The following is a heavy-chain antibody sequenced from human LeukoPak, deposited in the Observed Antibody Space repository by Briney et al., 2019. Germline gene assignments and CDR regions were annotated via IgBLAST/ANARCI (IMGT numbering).Heavy chain of an antibody. D-gene: IGHD3-10*01. CDR1: GYTFTSYG. J-gene: IGHJ4*02. V-gene: IGHV1-18*01. CDR2: ISAYNGNT. Sequence: ASVKVSCKASGYTFTSYGISWVRQAPGQGLEWMGWISAYNGNTNYAQTLQGRVTMTTDTSTSTAYMELRSLRSDDTAVYYCARWGIWFGESPSLDYWGQGTLVTVSS. CDR3: ARWGIWFGESPSLDY.